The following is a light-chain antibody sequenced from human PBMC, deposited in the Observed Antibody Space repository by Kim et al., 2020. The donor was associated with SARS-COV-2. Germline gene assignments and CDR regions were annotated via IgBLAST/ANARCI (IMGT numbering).Light chain of an antibody. Sequence: SVKLTCILGRTHTNSAIAWHQQQPEKGPRFLMKVNSDGSHIRGAGIPGRFSGSSSGAERYLTISSLQSEDEADYYCQTWGPGIRVFGGGTKVTVL. CDR1: RTHTNSA. V-gene: IGLV4-69*01. CDR2: VNSDGSH. J-gene: IGLJ3*02. CDR3: QTWGPGIRV.